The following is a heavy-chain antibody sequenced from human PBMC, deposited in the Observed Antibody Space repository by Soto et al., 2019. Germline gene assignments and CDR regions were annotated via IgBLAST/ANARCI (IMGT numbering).Heavy chain of an antibody. CDR3: ATADGVGVVTPFFEY. J-gene: IGHJ4*02. D-gene: IGHD3-3*01. V-gene: IGHV4-39*01. Sequence: QLQLQESGPGLVKPSETLSLTCTVSGGSISSRSHYWGWIRQSPGKHLEWIGSSYYRGSTHYNPSLKTRVTISVDTSKNQVSLKVYSVTAADTAVYYGATADGVGVVTPFFEYWGQGILVTVSS. CDR2: SYYRGST. CDR1: GGSISSRSHY.